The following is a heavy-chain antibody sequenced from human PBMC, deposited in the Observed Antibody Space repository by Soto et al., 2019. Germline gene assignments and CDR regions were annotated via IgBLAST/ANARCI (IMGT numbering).Heavy chain of an antibody. CDR1: GYTFTSYA. D-gene: IGHD6-6*01. CDR2: INAGNGNT. J-gene: IGHJ6*02. Sequence: ASVKVSCKASGYTFTSYAMHWVRQAPGQRLEWMGWINAGNGNTKYSQKFQGRVTITRDTSAGTAYMELSSLRSEDTAVYYCARGLEYSSSSKAYYYYYGMDVWGQGTTVTVSS. CDR3: ARGLEYSSSSKAYYYYYGMDV. V-gene: IGHV1-3*01.